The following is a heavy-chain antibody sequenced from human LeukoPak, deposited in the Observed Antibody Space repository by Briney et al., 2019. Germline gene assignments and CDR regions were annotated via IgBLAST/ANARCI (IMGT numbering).Heavy chain of an antibody. CDR1: GYSISSGYY. J-gene: IGHJ3*02. CDR2: TYHSGST. D-gene: IGHD3-3*01. CDR3: ASLTYYDFWSGLHDAFDI. V-gene: IGHV4-38-2*01. Sequence: PSETLSLTSAVSGYSISSGYYWGWIRQPPGKGLEWIGSTYHSGSTYYNPSLKSRVTISVDTSKNQFSLKLSSVTAADTAVYYCASLTYYDFWSGLHDAFDIWGQGTMVTVSS.